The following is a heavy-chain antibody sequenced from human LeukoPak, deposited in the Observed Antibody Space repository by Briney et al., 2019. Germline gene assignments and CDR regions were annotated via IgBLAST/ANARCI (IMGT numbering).Heavy chain of an antibody. D-gene: IGHD6-13*01. CDR3: ARGYWAHGMNV. CDR1: GGSVSSDTTA. CDR2: AYYTSKWIT. J-gene: IGHJ6*02. Sequence: SLTPSLTWAISGGSVSSDTTAWNWLRQAPSRGLEWLGRAYYTSKWITNYAVSVRSRITVNPNTSNNQFSLQLNSVTPEDTAVYYCARGYWAHGMNVWGPGTTVTVSS. V-gene: IGHV6-1*01.